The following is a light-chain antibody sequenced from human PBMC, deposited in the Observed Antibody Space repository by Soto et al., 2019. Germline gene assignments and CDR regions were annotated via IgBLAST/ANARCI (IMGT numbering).Light chain of an antibody. CDR3: QQYNNWPRT. J-gene: IGKJ1*01. V-gene: IGKV3-15*01. CDR1: QSVSSN. CDR2: GPS. Sequence: DIVLTQSPGILSLSPGERATLSCRASQSVSSNYLAWYQQKPGQAPRLLISGPSARSTGMPARFTGSGSGTEFTLTISSLQSEDFALYNCQQYNNWPRTFGQGTKVDIK.